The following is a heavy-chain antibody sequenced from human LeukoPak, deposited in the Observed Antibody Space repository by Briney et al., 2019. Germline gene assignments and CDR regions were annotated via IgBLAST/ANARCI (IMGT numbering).Heavy chain of an antibody. J-gene: IGHJ4*02. Sequence: GGSLRLSCAASGFTFSSYAMSWVRQAPGKGLECVSGISGSGGSTYYADSVKGRFTISRDNSKNTLYLQMNSLRAEDTAVYYCARRGGIHLEYFDYWGQGTLVTVSS. CDR2: ISGSGGST. D-gene: IGHD3-3*01. V-gene: IGHV3-23*01. CDR3: ARRGGIHLEYFDY. CDR1: GFTFSSYA.